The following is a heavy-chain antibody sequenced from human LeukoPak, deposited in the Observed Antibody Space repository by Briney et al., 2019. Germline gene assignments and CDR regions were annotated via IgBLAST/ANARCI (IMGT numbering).Heavy chain of an antibody. V-gene: IGHV3-33*01. D-gene: IGHD6-13*01. CDR1: GFTFTSYG. CDR3: ARLGSSWSSDY. CDR2: IWYDGRKE. Sequence: PGTSLRLSCAASGFTFTSYGMHWVRQAPGKGLEWVALIWYDGRKEYYADSVKGRFTISRDDSGNTLYLQMNGLRAEDTAVYYCARLGSSWSSDYWGQGTLVTVSS. J-gene: IGHJ4*02.